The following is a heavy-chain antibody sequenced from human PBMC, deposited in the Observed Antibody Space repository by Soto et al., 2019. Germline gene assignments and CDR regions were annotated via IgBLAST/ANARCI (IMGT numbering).Heavy chain of an antibody. CDR1: GYTFTSYG. CDR2: TSAYNGNT. V-gene: IGHV1-18*01. CDR3: ARDLGYCSSTSCFSYYYYYYGMDV. J-gene: IGHJ6*02. Sequence: GASVKVSCKASGYTFTSYGISWVRQAPGQGLEWMGWTSAYNGNTNYAQKLQGRVTMTTDTSTSTAYMELRSLRSDDTAVYYCARDLGYCSSTSCFSYYYYYYGMDVWGQGTTVTVSS. D-gene: IGHD2-2*01.